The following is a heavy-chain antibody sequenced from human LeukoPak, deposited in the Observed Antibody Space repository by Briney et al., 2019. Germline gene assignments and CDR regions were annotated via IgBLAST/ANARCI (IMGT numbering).Heavy chain of an antibody. CDR3: VRDGSSWGNFDY. J-gene: IGHJ4*02. Sequence: PGGSLRLSCAASGFTFDNYAMHWVRQAPGKGLEWVSYLSSSSSVIHHADSVKGRFTISRDNAKNSLYLQMNSLRTEDTAVYYCVRDGSSWGNFDYWGQGTLVSVSS. D-gene: IGHD7-27*01. V-gene: IGHV3-48*01. CDR1: GFTFDNYA. CDR2: LSSSSSVI.